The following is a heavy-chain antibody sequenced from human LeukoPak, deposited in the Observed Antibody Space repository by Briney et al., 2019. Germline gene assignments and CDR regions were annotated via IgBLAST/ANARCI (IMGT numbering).Heavy chain of an antibody. D-gene: IGHD3-10*01. CDR3: ASSGYYGSVSLDY. Sequence: GSSVKVSCQASGYTFPSYYMHWVGQAPAQGLEWVGIIYPSGGSTSYAQKLQGRVTMTRDTSTSTVYMELSSLRSEDMAVYYSASSGYYGSVSLDYWGQETLVTVSS. CDR2: IYPSGGST. V-gene: IGHV1-46*01. J-gene: IGHJ4*02. CDR1: GYTFPSYY.